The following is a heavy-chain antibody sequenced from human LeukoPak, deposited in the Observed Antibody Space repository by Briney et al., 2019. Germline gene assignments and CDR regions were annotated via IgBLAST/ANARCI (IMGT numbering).Heavy chain of an antibody. D-gene: IGHD2-2*01. V-gene: IGHV4-59*12. CDR2: IYYSGST. J-gene: IGHJ4*02. Sequence: SETLSLTCTVSGGSISSYYWSWIRQPPGKGLEWIGCIYYSGSTNYNPSLKSRVTISLDTPKNQFSLKLSSVTAADTAVYYCAISLGYCSSTSCYWDDYWGQGTLVTVSS. CDR1: GGSISSYY. CDR3: AISLGYCSSTSCYWDDY.